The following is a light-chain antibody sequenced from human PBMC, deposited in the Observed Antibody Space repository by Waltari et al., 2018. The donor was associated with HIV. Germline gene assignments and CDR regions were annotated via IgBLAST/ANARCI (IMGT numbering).Light chain of an antibody. CDR2: DNN. Sequence: QSALTQPASVSGFLGQSINISCTGISTDSRFYHYVSWYQQYPGTIPRLFTFDNNNRASGVSDHFSGSRSGNSASLTFSGLQSGDEAHYYCASNRLDYTLIFGGGTKLTVL. J-gene: IGLJ2*01. CDR1: STDSRFYHY. CDR3: ASNRLDYTLI. V-gene: IGLV2-14*03.